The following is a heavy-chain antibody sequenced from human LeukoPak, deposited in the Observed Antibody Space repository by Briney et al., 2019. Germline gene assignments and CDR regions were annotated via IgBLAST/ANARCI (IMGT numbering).Heavy chain of an antibody. J-gene: IGHJ4*02. D-gene: IGHD3-16*02. V-gene: IGHV1-18*01. CDR2: ISAYNGNT. Sequence: GASVKVSCKASGYTFTSYGISWVRQAPGQGLEWMGWISAYNGNTNYAQKLQGRVTMTTDTSTSTAYMELRSLRSDDTAVYYRARGRLNMITFGGVIAPPDYWGQGTLVTVSS. CDR1: GYTFTSYG. CDR3: ARGRLNMITFGGVIAPPDY.